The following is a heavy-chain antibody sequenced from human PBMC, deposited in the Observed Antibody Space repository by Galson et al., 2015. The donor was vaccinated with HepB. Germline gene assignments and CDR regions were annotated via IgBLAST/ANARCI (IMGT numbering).Heavy chain of an antibody. CDR1: HASFSADY. CDR2: INHSGST. CDR3: ARGHFDFDS. Sequence: LSLTCAVYHASFSADYWSWIRQPPGKGLEWIGEINHSGSTNYNPSLKSRVTISVDTSKNQFSLKLSSVIAADTAVYYCARGHFDFDSWGQGTLVTVSS. V-gene: IGHV4-34*01. J-gene: IGHJ4*02. D-gene: IGHD2/OR15-2a*01.